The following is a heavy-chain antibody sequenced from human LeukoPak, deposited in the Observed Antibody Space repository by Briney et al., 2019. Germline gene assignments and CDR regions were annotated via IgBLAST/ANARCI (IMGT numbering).Heavy chain of an antibody. D-gene: IGHD1-26*01. CDR3: ARVGANDFSFDY. V-gene: IGHV3-21*01. Sequence: PGGSLRLSCAASGFTFSSYTMKWVRQAPGKGLEWVSSISGSSTTFIYYADSLKGRFTISRDNAKNSLYLHMNSLRAEDTAVYYCARVGANDFSFDYWGQGTLATVSS. CDR2: ISGSSTTFI. J-gene: IGHJ4*02. CDR1: GFTFSSYT.